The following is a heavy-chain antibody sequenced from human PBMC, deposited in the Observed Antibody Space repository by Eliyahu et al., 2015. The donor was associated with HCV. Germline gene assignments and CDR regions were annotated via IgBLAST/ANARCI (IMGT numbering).Heavy chain of an antibody. D-gene: IGHD3-22*01. V-gene: IGHV4-38-2*01. CDR3: RCYYDSSGYYYYFDY. CDR1: GYSISXGXY. CDR2: IYHSGST. Sequence: QVQLQESGPGLVKPSETLSLTCAVSGYSISXGXYWGWXRQPPGKGLEWIGSIYHSGSTYYNPSLKSRVTISVDTSKNQFSLKLSSVTAADTAVYYCRCYYDSSGYYYYFDYWGQGTLVTVSS. J-gene: IGHJ4*02.